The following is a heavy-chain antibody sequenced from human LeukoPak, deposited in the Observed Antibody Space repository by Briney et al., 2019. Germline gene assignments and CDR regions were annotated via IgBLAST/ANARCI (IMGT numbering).Heavy chain of an antibody. CDR1: GGSFSGYY. CDR3: ARGRSIFGVVIIGIYFDY. CDR2: INHSGST. V-gene: IGHV4-34*01. J-gene: IGHJ4*02. D-gene: IGHD3-3*01. Sequence: SETLPLTCAVYGGSFSGYYWSWIRQPPGKGLEWIGEINHSGSTNYNPSLKSRVTISVDTSKNQFSLKLSSVTAADTAVYYCARGRSIFGVVIIGIYFDYWGQGTLVTVSS.